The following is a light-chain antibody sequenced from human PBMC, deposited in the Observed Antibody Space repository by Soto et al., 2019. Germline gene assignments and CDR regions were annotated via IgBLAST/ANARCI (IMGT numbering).Light chain of an antibody. CDR1: SSDVGGYNY. J-gene: IGLJ1*01. V-gene: IGLV2-8*01. Sequence: QSVLTQPPSASGSPGQSVTISCTGTSSDVGGYNYVSWYQQHPGKAPKLMIYEVSKRPSGVPDRFSGSKSGDTASLTVSGLQTEDEADYYCSSYTGGNNLVFLTGTKVPVL. CDR2: EVS. CDR3: SSYTGGNNLV.